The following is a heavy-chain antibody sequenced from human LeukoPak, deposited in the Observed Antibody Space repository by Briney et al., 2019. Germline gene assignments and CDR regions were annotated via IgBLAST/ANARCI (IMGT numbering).Heavy chain of an antibody. J-gene: IGHJ4*02. CDR1: GFTLSNYG. D-gene: IGHD2-15*01. CDR3: ARAFLVGYSPEEYFFDY. V-gene: IGHV3-23*01. Sequence: GGSLRLSCAASGFTLSNYGMNWVRQAPGKGLEWVSGITPTGGTTYYADSVKGRFTISRDNSKNTVFLQMNSLRVEDTAAYYCARAFLVGYSPEEYFFDYWGQGALVTVSS. CDR2: ITPTGGTT.